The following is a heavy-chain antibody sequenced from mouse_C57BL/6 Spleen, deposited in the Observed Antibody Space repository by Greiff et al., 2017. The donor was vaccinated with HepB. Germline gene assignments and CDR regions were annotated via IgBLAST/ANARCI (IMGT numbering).Heavy chain of an antibody. CDR3: AKDDYDPYYFDY. D-gene: IGHD2-4*01. CDR2: IWSGGST. Sequence: VKLMESGPGLVQPSQSLSITCTVSGFSLTSYGVHWVRQPPGKGLEWLGVIWSGGSTDYNAAFISRLSISKDNSKSQVFFKMNSLQADDTAIYYCAKDDYDPYYFDYWGQGTTLTVSS. CDR1: GFSLTSYG. J-gene: IGHJ2*01. V-gene: IGHV2-4*01.